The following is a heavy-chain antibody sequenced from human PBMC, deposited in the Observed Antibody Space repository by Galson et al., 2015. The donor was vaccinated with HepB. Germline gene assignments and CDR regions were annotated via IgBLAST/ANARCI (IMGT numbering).Heavy chain of an antibody. J-gene: IGHJ4*02. CDR1: GFTFDDYA. V-gene: IGHV3-9*01. CDR2: ISWNSGDI. D-gene: IGHD1-26*01. Sequence: SLRLSCAASGFTFDDYAMHWVRQAPGKGLEWVSGISWNSGDIGYADSVKGRFTISRDNAKNSLYLQMNSLRDEDTALYYCAKGFAAATSYFFDCWGQGTLVTVSS. CDR3: AKGFAAATSYFFDC.